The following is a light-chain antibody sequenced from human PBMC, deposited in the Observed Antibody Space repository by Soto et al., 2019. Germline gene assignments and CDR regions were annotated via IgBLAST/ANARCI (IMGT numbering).Light chain of an antibody. V-gene: IGLV1-44*01. Sequence: QSVLAQPPSASGTPGQTVTISCSGGGSDTGSNTVSWYRQLPGTAPKLLIYTNNQRPSGVPYRFSGSKSGTSASLAIGDLQSEDEADYYCATWDHSLNAPVFGGGTKVTVL. CDR3: ATWDHSLNAPV. CDR1: GSDTGSNT. CDR2: TNN. J-gene: IGLJ2*01.